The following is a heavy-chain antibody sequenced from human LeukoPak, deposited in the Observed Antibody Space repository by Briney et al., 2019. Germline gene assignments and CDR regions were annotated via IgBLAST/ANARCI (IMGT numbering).Heavy chain of an antibody. J-gene: IGHJ4*02. CDR1: GLTFSSSW. Sequence: GGPLRLSCAVSGLTFSSSWMDWVRQAPGKGLEWVASINPDGNKKYSADSVKGRFTISRDNAENSLYLQMNSLRAEDTAVYYCAKVSWYSSSWHFDYWGQGTLVTVSS. V-gene: IGHV3-7*03. CDR2: INPDGNKK. D-gene: IGHD6-13*01. CDR3: AKVSWYSSSWHFDY.